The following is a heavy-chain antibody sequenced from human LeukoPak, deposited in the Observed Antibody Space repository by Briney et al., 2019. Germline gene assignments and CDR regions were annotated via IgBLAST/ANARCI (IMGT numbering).Heavy chain of an antibody. CDR2: VYYSGST. CDR3: ARGDGDYGIDI. CDR1: GGSISTYY. J-gene: IGHJ3*02. V-gene: IGHV4-59*01. D-gene: IGHD4-17*01. Sequence: PSETLSLTCTVSGGSISTYYWSWIRQPPGKGLEWIGYVYYSGSTNYKPSLKSRVTISVETSKNHFSLKLSSVTAADTAVYYCARGDGDYGIDIWGQGTLVTVSP.